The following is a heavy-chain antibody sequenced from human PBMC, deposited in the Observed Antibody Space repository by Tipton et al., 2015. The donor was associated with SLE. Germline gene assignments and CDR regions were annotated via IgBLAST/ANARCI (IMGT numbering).Heavy chain of an antibody. CDR2: IYYSGST. CDR3: ARDLEYSSSGWYFDL. V-gene: IGHV4-59*11. J-gene: IGHJ2*01. Sequence: LRLSCTVSGDSISSHYWSWIRQPPGKGLEWIGYIYYSGSTNYNPSLKSRVTISVDTSKNQFSLKLSSVTAADTAVYYCARDLEYSSSGWYFDLWGRGTLVTVSS. CDR1: GDSISSHY. D-gene: IGHD6-6*01.